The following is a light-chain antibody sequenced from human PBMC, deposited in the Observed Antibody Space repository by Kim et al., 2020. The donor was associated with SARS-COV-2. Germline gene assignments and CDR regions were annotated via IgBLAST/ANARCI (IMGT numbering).Light chain of an antibody. Sequence: RVSFTCRASHDISKDLGWYQQNPGRAPKRLSYGSSSLQSGVPSRFSGSGSGTEFTLTISSVQPEDFATYFCLQHSTYPITFGQGTRLEIK. J-gene: IGKJ5*01. V-gene: IGKV1-17*01. CDR3: LQHSTYPIT. CDR1: HDISKD. CDR2: GSS.